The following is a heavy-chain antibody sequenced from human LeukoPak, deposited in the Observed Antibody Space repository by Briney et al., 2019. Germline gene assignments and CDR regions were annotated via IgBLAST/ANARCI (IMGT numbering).Heavy chain of an antibody. Sequence: GGSLRLSCAAPGFSFSTYGLHWVRQGPGKGLEWVAFIRYDRSNKYYADSVKGRFTISRDNSKSTLYLQVNSLRAEDTAVYYCAKDPDYWGQGTLVTVSS. V-gene: IGHV3-30*02. CDR1: GFSFSTYG. J-gene: IGHJ4*02. CDR3: AKDPDY. CDR2: IRYDRSNK.